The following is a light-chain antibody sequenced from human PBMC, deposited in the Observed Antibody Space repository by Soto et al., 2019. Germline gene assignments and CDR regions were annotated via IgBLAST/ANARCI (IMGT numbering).Light chain of an antibody. CDR2: AAS. V-gene: IGKV1-27*01. CDR1: QGIGVY. Sequence: DIQMTQSPSSLSASLGDRVTITCRASQGIGVYLAWFQQRPGRVPSLLIYAASTLQSGVPSRYSGSGSWTDFTLTISSLQPEDVATYYCQKYNSTPITFGGGTKVEIK. CDR3: QKYNSTPIT. J-gene: IGKJ4*01.